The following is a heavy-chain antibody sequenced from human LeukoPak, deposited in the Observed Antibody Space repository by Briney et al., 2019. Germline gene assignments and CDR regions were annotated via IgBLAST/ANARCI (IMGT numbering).Heavy chain of an antibody. J-gene: IGHJ3*02. Sequence: NPSETLSLTCTVSGGSISSYYWSWIRQPPGKGLEWIGYIYYSGSTNYNPFLKSRVTISVDTSKNQFSLKLSSVTAADTAVYYCARDQWYYDILTGYSHDAFDIWGQGTMVTVSS. CDR2: IYYSGST. V-gene: IGHV4-59*01. CDR1: GGSISSYY. D-gene: IGHD3-9*01. CDR3: ARDQWYYDILTGYSHDAFDI.